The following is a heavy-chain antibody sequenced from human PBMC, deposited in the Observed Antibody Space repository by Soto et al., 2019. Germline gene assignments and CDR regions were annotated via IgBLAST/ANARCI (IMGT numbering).Heavy chain of an antibody. Sequence: QVQLVESGGGLVKPGGSLRLACAASGFSFSDYYMSWIRQAPGKGLEWVSYITSSGSTTYHADSVKGRFTISRDNAKNSLYLQMNSLRAEDTAVYYCASRIRGVGGYFDYWGQGTLVTVSS. J-gene: IGHJ4*02. CDR1: GFSFSDYY. D-gene: IGHD3-10*01. CDR2: ITSSGSTT. CDR3: ASRIRGVGGYFDY. V-gene: IGHV3-11*01.